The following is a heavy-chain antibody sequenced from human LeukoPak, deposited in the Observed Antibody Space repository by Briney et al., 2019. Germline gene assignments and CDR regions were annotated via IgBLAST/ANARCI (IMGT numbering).Heavy chain of an antibody. J-gene: IGHJ4*02. CDR1: GFTFSEYY. Sequence: GGSLRLSCAASGFTFSEYYMYWIRQAPGKGLEWISYISSSGSTIYYGDSVKGRFTISRDNAKNSLYLQMNSLTAEDTALYFCARSDNRYYFDSWGQGTLVTVSS. CDR2: ISSSGSTI. V-gene: IGHV3-11*04. CDR3: ARSDNRYYFDS. D-gene: IGHD5-24*01.